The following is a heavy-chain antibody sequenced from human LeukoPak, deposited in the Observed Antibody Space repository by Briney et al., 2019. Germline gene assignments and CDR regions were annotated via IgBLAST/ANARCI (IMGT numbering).Heavy chain of an antibody. CDR3: ARSYYDSSGYPKYFQH. CDR2: ISAYNGNT. Sequence: ASVKVSCKASGYTFTSYGISWVRQAPGQGLEWMGWISAYNGNTNYAQKLQGRVTMTTDTSTSTAYMELSRLRSDDTAVYYCARSYYDSSGYPKYFQHWGQGTLVTVSS. D-gene: IGHD3-22*01. V-gene: IGHV1-18*01. CDR1: GYTFTSYG. J-gene: IGHJ1*01.